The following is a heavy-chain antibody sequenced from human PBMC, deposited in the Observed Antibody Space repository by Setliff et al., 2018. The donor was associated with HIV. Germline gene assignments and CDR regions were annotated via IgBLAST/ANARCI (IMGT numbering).Heavy chain of an antibody. V-gene: IGHV4-59*11. J-gene: IGHJ4*02. Sequence: TLSLTCTVSGGSISSHYWSWLRQSPGKGLEWIGYIYFSGSTNYNPSLKSRVTILVDTSKNQFSLKLSSVTAADTAVYYCARGGAYSSSWWVYFDYWGQGTLVTV. CDR1: GGSISSHY. CDR3: ARGGAYSSSWWVYFDY. D-gene: IGHD6-13*01. CDR2: IYFSGST.